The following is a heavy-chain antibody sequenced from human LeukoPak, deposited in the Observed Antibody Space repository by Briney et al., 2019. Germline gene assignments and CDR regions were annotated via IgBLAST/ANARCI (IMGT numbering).Heavy chain of an antibody. J-gene: IGHJ4*02. CDR1: GYIFTSYW. CDR3: ARRSTVVARVDY. CDR2: IYPGDSNT. V-gene: IGHV5-51*01. D-gene: IGHD4-23*01. Sequence: GESLKISCKGTGYIFTSYWIGWVRQMPGKGLEWMGIIYPGDSNTRYSPSFQGQVTISADRSINTAYLQWNSLKASDTAMYYCARRSTVVARVDYWGQGTLVTVSP.